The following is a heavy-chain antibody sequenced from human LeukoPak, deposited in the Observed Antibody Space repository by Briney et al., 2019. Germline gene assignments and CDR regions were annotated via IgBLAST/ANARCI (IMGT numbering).Heavy chain of an antibody. CDR1: GYTFTGYY. CDR2: INPNSGGT. CDR3: ARHPGYSSSWYSLAAFDI. J-gene: IGHJ3*02. Sequence: EASVKVSCRASGYTFTGYYMHWVRQAPGQGLEWMGWINPNSGGTNYAQKFQGRATMTRDTSISTAYMELSRLRSDDTTVYYCARHPGYSSSWYSLAAFDIWGQGTMVTVSS. V-gene: IGHV1-2*02. D-gene: IGHD6-13*01.